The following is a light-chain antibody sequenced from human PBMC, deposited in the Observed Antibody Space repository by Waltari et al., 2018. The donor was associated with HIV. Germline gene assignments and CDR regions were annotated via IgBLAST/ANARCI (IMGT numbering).Light chain of an antibody. CDR3: GTWDTSLNAGV. CDR1: TSNIGNNF. J-gene: IGLJ2*01. Sequence: QSVLTQPPAVSAAPGQKVTISCSGTTSNIGNNFVSWYQKLPGTAPKLLIFDNHKQPSGVSDRFSASKSATSATLDITGRHTGDEAEYYCGTWDTSLNAGVFGGGTKVSVL. CDR2: DNH. V-gene: IGLV1-51*01.